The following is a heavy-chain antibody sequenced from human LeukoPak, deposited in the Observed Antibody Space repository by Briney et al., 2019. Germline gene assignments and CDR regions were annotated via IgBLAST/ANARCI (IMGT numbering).Heavy chain of an antibody. CDR1: GGSISSGDYY. CDR2: IYYSGST. D-gene: IGHD6-13*01. V-gene: IGHV4-30-4*01. Sequence: SETLSLTCTVSGGSISSGDYYWSWIRQPPGKGLEWIGYIYYSGSTYYNPSLKSRVTISVDTSKNQFSLKLSSVTAADTAVYYCARGIAEAGSAFDIWGQGTMVTVSS. CDR3: ARGIAEAGSAFDI. J-gene: IGHJ3*02.